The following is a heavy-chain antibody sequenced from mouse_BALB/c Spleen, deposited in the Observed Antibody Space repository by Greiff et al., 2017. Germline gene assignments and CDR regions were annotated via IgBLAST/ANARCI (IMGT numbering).Heavy chain of an antibody. D-gene: IGHD4-1*01. J-gene: IGHJ2*01. CDR1: GFTFSDYY. Sequence: EVMLVESGGGLVKPGGSLKLSCAASGFTFSDYYMYWVRQTPEKRLEWVATISDGGSYTYYPDSVKGRFTISRDNAKNNLYLQMSSLKSEDTAMYYCARAGGNWDVDYWGQGTTLTVSS. CDR3: ARAGGNWDVDY. V-gene: IGHV5-4*02. CDR2: ISDGGSYT.